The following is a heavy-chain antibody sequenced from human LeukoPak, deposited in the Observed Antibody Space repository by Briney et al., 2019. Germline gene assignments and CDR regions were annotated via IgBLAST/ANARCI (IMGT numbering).Heavy chain of an antibody. Sequence: GESLKISCKGSGYSFTSYWIGWVRQMPGKGLEWMGIIYPGDSDTRYSPSFQGQVTISADKSISTAYLQWSSLKASDTAMYYCARLKPMVAATGTLDYWGQGTLDTVSS. CDR3: ARLKPMVAATGTLDY. D-gene: IGHD2-15*01. CDR1: GYSFTSYW. V-gene: IGHV5-51*01. CDR2: IYPGDSDT. J-gene: IGHJ4*02.